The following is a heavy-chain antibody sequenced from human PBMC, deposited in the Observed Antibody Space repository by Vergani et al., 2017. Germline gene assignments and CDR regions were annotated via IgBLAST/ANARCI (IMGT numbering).Heavy chain of an antibody. Sequence: QVQLVQSGAEVKKPGASVKVSCKASGYTFTGYYMHWVRQAPGQGLEWMGWINPNSGGTNYAQKFQGRVTMTRDTSISTAYMELSRLRSDDTAVYYCAKDWGGSGSYSYYYYYGMDVWGQGTTVTVSS. V-gene: IGHV1-2*02. J-gene: IGHJ6*02. CDR3: AKDWGGSGSYSYYYYYGMDV. CDR1: GYTFTGYY. CDR2: INPNSGGT. D-gene: IGHD1-26*01.